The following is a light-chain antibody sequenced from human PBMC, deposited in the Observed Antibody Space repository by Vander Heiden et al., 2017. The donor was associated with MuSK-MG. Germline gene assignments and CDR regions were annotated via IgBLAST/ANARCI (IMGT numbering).Light chain of an antibody. CDR1: SSDIGGYNS. V-gene: IGLV2-14*01. CDR3: SSDTSSSTHYV. CDR2: KVS. Sequence: QSALTQPASVSGSPGQSLPISCTGTSSDIGGYNSASWYQQYPGKAPKLMIYKVSKRPSGVSERFSGSKSGNTATLTITGLQAEDEADYYCSSDTSSSTHYVFGTGTKVTVL. J-gene: IGLJ1*01.